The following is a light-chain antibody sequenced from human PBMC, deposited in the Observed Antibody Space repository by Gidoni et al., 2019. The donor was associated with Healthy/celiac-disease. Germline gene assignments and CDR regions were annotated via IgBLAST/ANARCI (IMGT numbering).Light chain of an antibody. Sequence: DIQLTKSPSFLSASVGDRVTITCWASQGISSYLAWYQQKPGKAPKLLIYAASTLQSGVPSMFSGSGPGTEFTLTISSLQHEDFATYYCQQLNSYPWTFGQGTKVEIK. CDR2: AAS. V-gene: IGKV1-9*01. CDR3: QQLNSYPWT. CDR1: QGISSY. J-gene: IGKJ1*01.